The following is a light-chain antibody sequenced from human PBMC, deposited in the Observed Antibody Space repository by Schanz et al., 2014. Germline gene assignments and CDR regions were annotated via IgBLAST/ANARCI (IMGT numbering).Light chain of an antibody. Sequence: QSALTQPPSASGSPGQSVTISCTGTSSDVGGYNFVSWYQQHPGKAPKLMIYDVSNRPSGVSNRFSGSKSGNTASLTISGLQADDEADYYCAAWDDSLDAYVFGSGAKLTVL. CDR2: DVS. CDR3: AAWDDSLDAYV. V-gene: IGLV2-8*01. J-gene: IGLJ1*01. CDR1: SSDVGGYNF.